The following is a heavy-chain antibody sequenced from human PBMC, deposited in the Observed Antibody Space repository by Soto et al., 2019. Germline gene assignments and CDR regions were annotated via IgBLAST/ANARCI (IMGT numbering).Heavy chain of an antibody. Sequence: GGSRRLSCAASGFTFSSYAMSWVRQAPGKGLEWVSAISGSGGSTYYADSVKGRFTISRDNSKNTLYLQMNSLRAEDTAVYYCAKGNCSSTSCYYYYYYYGMDVWGQGTTVTFAS. CDR2: ISGSGGST. D-gene: IGHD2-2*01. CDR1: GFTFSSYA. CDR3: AKGNCSSTSCYYYYYYYGMDV. V-gene: IGHV3-23*01. J-gene: IGHJ6*02.